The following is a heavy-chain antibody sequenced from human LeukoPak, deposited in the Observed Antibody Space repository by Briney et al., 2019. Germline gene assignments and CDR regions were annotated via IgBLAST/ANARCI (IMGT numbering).Heavy chain of an antibody. CDR3: ARDGREDQRKPNTDWYFDL. CDR1: GGTFSSYA. J-gene: IGHJ2*01. D-gene: IGHD2-2*01. CDR2: IIPIFGTA. V-gene: IGHV1-69*13. Sequence: SVKVSCKASGGTFSSYAISWVRQAPGQGLEWMGGIIPIFGTANYAQKFQGRVTITADESTSTAYMELSSLRSEDTAVYYCARDGREDQRKPNTDWYFDLWGRGTLVTVSS.